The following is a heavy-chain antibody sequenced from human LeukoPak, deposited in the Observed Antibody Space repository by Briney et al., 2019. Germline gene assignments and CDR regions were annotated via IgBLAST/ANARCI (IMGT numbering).Heavy chain of an antibody. CDR1: GFTFSRYW. Sequence: GGSLRLSCEASGFTFSRYWMTWVRQAPGKGLEWLANIKYDGSNKFYAASVKGRFTISRDNARNSLYLQMNSLRVEGTALYYCGTSLDAAINTGGQGVLVTVSS. CDR3: GTSLDAAINT. V-gene: IGHV3-7*01. CDR2: IKYDGSNK. J-gene: IGHJ4*02. D-gene: IGHD5-18*01.